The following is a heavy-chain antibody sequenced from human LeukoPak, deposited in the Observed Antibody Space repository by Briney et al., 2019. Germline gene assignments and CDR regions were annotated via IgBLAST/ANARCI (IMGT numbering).Heavy chain of an antibody. CDR3: ARVRLSGEEIDY. J-gene: IGHJ4*02. CDR1: GGSISSSSYY. Sequence: SETLSLTCTVSGGSISSSSYYWGWIRQPPGKGLEWIGSIYYSGSTYYNPSLKSRVTISVDTSKNQFSLKLSSVTAADTAVYYCARVRLSGEEIDYWGQGTLVTVSS. CDR2: IYYSGST. D-gene: IGHD5-24*01. V-gene: IGHV4-39*07.